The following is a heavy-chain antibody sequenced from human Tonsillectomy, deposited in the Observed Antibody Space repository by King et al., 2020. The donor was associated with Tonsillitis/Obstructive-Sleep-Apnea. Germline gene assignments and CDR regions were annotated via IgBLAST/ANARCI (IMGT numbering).Heavy chain of an antibody. J-gene: IGHJ6*02. V-gene: IGHV3-23*04. CDR3: AKEEGDGSGSYYSYYYCYGMDV. Sequence: GQLVQSGGGLVQPGGSLRLSCAASGFTFSSYAMSWVRQAPGKGLEWVSAISGSGGSTYYADSVKGRFTISRDNSKNTLYLQMNSLRAEDTAVYYCAKEEGDGSGSYYSYYYCYGMDVWGQGTTVTVSS. CDR2: ISGSGGST. CDR1: GFTFSSYA. D-gene: IGHD3-10*01.